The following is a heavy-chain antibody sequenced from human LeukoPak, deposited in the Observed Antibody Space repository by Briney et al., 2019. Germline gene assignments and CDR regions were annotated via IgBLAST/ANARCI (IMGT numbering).Heavy chain of an antibody. Sequence: SETLSLTCTVSGGSIRSGTYYWGWIRQPPGKGLEWIGSIYYNGNTYYNPSLKSRVTMSVDTSKNQFSLQLSSVTAADTAVYFCARQLYVSGSYYAPMDVWGKGTTVMISS. CDR1: GGSIRSGTYY. J-gene: IGHJ6*03. CDR3: ARQLYVSGSYYAPMDV. CDR2: IYYNGNT. V-gene: IGHV4-39*01. D-gene: IGHD3-10*01.